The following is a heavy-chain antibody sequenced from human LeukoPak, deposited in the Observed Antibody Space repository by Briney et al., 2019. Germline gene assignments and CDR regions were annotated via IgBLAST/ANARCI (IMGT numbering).Heavy chain of an antibody. Sequence: SETLSLTCAVYGGSFSGYYWSWIRQPPGKGLEWIGEINHSGSTNYNPSLKSRVTISVDTSKNQFSLKLSSVTAADTAVYYCARGRDGYNPYYFDYWGQGTLVSASS. D-gene: IGHD5-24*01. CDR1: GGSFSGYY. V-gene: IGHV4-34*01. CDR3: ARGRDGYNPYYFDY. J-gene: IGHJ4*02. CDR2: INHSGST.